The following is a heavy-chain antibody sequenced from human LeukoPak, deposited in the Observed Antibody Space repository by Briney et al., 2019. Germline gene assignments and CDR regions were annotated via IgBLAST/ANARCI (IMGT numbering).Heavy chain of an antibody. CDR1: GFTFSSYS. CDR3: ARGLYYYDSSGYYFAAFDI. Sequence: GGSLRLSCAASGFTFSSYSMNWVRQAPGKGLEWVSSISSSSSYIYYADSVKGRFTISRDNAKNSLYLQMNCLRAEDTAVYYCARGLYYYDSSGYYFAAFDIWGQGTMVTVSS. CDR2: ISSSSSYI. J-gene: IGHJ3*02. D-gene: IGHD3-22*01. V-gene: IGHV3-21*01.